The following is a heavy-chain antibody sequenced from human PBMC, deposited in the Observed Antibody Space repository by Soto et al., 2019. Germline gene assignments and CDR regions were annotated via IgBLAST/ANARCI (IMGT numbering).Heavy chain of an antibody. D-gene: IGHD3-22*01. Sequence: GGSLRLSCAASGFIFSSNAMSWVRQAPGKGLEWVSGISGSGGSTFYTDSVKGRFTISRDNSKNTLYLQMNSLRAEDTALYYCAKNSGYYYDAFDIWGQGTMVTVSS. V-gene: IGHV3-23*01. CDR3: AKNSGYYYDAFDI. J-gene: IGHJ3*02. CDR2: ISGSGGST. CDR1: GFIFSSNA.